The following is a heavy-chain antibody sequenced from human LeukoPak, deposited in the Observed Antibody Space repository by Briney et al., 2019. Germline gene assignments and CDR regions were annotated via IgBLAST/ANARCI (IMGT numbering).Heavy chain of an antibody. CDR3: ARDWGSERIIADY. CDR1: GYTFTTYG. CDR2: ISPAKGNT. V-gene: IGHV1-18*04. Sequence: ASVKVSCKSSGYTFTTYGISWVRQVPGQGLEWMGWISPAKGNTEYAQKFQDRVTMTTDTSTNTAYMELRNLRSDDTAVYYCARDWGSERIIADYWGQGSLSSSP. J-gene: IGHJ4*02. D-gene: IGHD2/OR15-2a*01.